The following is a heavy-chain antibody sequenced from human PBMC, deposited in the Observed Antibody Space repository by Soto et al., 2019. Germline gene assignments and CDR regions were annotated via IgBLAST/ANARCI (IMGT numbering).Heavy chain of an antibody. D-gene: IGHD2-21*01. Sequence: SLRLSCAASGFPFDAYTMNWVRQAPGKGLEWVALISYDVSNKYYSDSIKGRFTICRDNSKNALFLQVNSLRTEDTAVYYCPRGITIADLQNHSGIDLCGQRAPVTVSS. CDR3: PRGITIADLQNHSGIDL. J-gene: IGHJ4*02. CDR1: GFPFDAYT. V-gene: IGHV3-30*01. CDR2: ISYDVSNK.